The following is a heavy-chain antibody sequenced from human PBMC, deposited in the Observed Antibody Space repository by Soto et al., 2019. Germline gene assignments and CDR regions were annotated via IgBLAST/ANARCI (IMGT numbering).Heavy chain of an antibody. CDR2: INHSGST. D-gene: IGHD3-16*02. Sequence: PSETLSLTCAVYGGSFSGYYWSWIRQPPGKGLERIGEINHSGSTNYNPSLKSRVTISVDTSKNQFSLKLSSVTAADTAVYYCALGYPGNWFDPWGQGTLVTVSS. V-gene: IGHV4-34*01. CDR1: GGSFSGYY. J-gene: IGHJ5*02. CDR3: ALGYPGNWFDP.